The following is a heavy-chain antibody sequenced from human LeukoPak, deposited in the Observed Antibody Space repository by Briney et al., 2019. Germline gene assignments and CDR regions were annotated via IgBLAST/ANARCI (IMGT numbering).Heavy chain of an antibody. CDR2: MNPNSGNT. CDR3: ARTMVRGVREQFDP. CDR1: GYTFTSYD. D-gene: IGHD3-10*01. V-gene: IGHV1-8*03. J-gene: IGHJ5*02. Sequence: VASVKVSCKASGYTFTSYDINWVRQATGQGLEWMGWMNPNSGNTGYAQKFQGRVTITRNTSISTAYMELSSLRSEDTAVYYCARTMVRGVREQFDPWGQGTLVTVSS.